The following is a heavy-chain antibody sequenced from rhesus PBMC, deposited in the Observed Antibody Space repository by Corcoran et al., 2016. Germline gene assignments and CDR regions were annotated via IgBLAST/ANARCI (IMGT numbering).Heavy chain of an antibody. CDR2: ISCSSGST. D-gene: IGHD5-42*01. CDR3: ARRRGSFDY. J-gene: IGHJ4*01. Sequence: QVQLQESGPGLVKPSETLSLTCAVSGGSFSGYYWGWLRQPPGKGLEWIGYISCSSGSTDYNPSLKSRVTMSTDTSKNQFSLKLSSVTAADTAVYYCARRRGSFDYWGQGVLVTVSS. CDR1: GGSFSGYY. V-gene: IGHV4-165*01.